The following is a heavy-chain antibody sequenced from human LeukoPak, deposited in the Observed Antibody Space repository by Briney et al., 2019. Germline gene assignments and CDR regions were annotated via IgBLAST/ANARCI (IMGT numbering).Heavy chain of an antibody. CDR3: ARGSCSGGSCYSHYYYYGMDV. CDR1: GYTFTGYY. V-gene: IGHV1-2*02. D-gene: IGHD2-15*01. CDR2: INPNSGGT. Sequence: ASVKVSCKASGYTFTGYYMHWVRQAPGQGLEWMGWINPNSGGTNYAQKFQGRVTMTRDTSISTAYMELSRLRSDDTAVYYCARGSCSGGSCYSHYYYYGMDVWGQGTLVTVSS. J-gene: IGHJ6*02.